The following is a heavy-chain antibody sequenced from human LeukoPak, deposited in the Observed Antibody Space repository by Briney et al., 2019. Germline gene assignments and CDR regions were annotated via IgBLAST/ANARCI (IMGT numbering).Heavy chain of an antibody. J-gene: IGHJ4*02. Sequence: SETLSLTCTVSGGSISSGGYYWSWIRQHPGKGLEWIGYIYYSGSTYYNPSLKSRVTISVDTSKNQFSLKLSSVTAADTAVYYCARSPTPLNHFDSWGQGTLVTVSS. V-gene: IGHV4-31*03. CDR2: IYYSGST. CDR1: GGSISSGGYY. D-gene: IGHD1-14*01. CDR3: ARSPTPLNHFDS.